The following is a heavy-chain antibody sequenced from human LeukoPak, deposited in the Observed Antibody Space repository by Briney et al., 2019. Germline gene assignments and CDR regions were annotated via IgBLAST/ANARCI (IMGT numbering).Heavy chain of an antibody. J-gene: IGHJ4*02. CDR3: AREGGYSGYDFYFDY. CDR2: TYYRSKWYN. CDR1: GDSVSSNSAA. Sequence: SQTLSLTCAISGDSVSSNSAAWNWIRQSPSRGPEWLGRTYYRSKWYNDYAVSVKSRITINPDTSKNQFSLQLNSVTPEDTAMYYCAREGGYSGYDFYFDYWGQGTLVTVSS. V-gene: IGHV6-1*01. D-gene: IGHD5-12*01.